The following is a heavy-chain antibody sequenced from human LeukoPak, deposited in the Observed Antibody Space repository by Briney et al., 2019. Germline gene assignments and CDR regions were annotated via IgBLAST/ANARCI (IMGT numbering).Heavy chain of an antibody. Sequence: YPSETLSLTCAVYGGSFSGYYWSWMRQPPGKGREWIGEIIHSGSTNYNPSLKSRVTISVDTSKNQFSLTLSSATAADTAVYYCARHPYGGNSDFQHWGQGTLVIVSS. CDR3: ARHPYGGNSDFQH. D-gene: IGHD4-23*01. CDR1: GGSFSGYY. J-gene: IGHJ1*01. CDR2: IIHSGST. V-gene: IGHV4-34*12.